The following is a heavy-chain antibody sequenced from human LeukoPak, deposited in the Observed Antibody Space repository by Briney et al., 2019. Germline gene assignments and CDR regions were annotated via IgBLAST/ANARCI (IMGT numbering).Heavy chain of an antibody. J-gene: IGHJ5*01. V-gene: IGHV5-51*01. CDR2: IYGDDFDT. D-gene: IGHD3-3*01. CDR1: GYKFANYW. CDR3: ARSEWLLPRGGFDF. Sequence: GESLKISCQTSGYKFANYWIGWVRQKPGQGLEWMGIIYGDDFDTRYSPSFQGHVTISADKSETTAYLQWQSLEASDTGIYYCARSEWLLPRGGFDFWGQGTRVVVSS.